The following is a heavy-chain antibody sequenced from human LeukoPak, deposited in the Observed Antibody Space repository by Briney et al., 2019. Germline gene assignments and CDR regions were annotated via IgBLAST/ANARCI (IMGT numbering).Heavy chain of an antibody. V-gene: IGHV4-59*08. Sequence: SETLSLTCAVYGGSFSGYYWSWIRQPPGKGLEWIGYIHYSGTTNYDPSLKSRVIMSVDTSKNQFSLRLSSVTAADTAVYYCAGHARKRLTSNWDFWGQGTLVTVSS. CDR1: GGSFSGYY. D-gene: IGHD2-21*02. CDR3: AGHARKRLTSNWDF. CDR2: IHYSGTT. J-gene: IGHJ4*02.